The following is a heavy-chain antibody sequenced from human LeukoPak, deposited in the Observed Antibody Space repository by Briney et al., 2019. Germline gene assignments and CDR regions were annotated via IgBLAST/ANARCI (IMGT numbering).Heavy chain of an antibody. CDR3: ARDLWFRELLFYFDY. V-gene: IGHV1-46*01. J-gene: IGHJ4*02. D-gene: IGHD3-10*01. CDR1: GYTFTSYY. CDR2: INPSGGST. Sequence: APVKVSCKASGYTFTSYYMHWVRQAPGQGLEWMGIINPSGGSTSYAQKFQGRVTMTRDTSTSTVYMELSSLRSEDTAVYYCARDLWFRELLFYFDYWGQGTLVTVSS.